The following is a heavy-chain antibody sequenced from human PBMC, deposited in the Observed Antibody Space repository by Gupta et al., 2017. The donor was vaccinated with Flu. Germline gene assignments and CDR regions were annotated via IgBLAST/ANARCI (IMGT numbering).Heavy chain of an antibody. CDR2: MNTGSGGT. CDR1: GYTFSSTNYA. V-gene: IGHV1-3*04. Sequence: QVHLVQSGAEVKKPGASVKLSCKASGYTFSSTNYAVHWVRQAPGQGLEWMGVMNTGSGGTKYSQKLQGRVTITRDTSAATAYMELSSLASEDTAIYYCARGVSNGMDVWGQGTTVTVSS. CDR3: ARGVSNGMDV. J-gene: IGHJ6*02. D-gene: IGHD5/OR15-5a*01.